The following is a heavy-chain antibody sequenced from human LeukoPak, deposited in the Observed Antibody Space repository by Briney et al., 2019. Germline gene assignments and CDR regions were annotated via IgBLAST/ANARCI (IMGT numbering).Heavy chain of an antibody. CDR3: ARSRLRLGYFDY. J-gene: IGHJ4*02. V-gene: IGHV3-66*01. CDR1: GFTVSSNY. Sequence: GGSLRLSCAASGFTVSSNYMSWVRQAPGKGLEWVSVIYSGGSTCYADSVKGRFTISRDNSKNTLYLQMNSLRAEDTAVYYCARSRLRLGYFDYWGQGTPVTVSS. D-gene: IGHD5-12*01. CDR2: IYSGGST.